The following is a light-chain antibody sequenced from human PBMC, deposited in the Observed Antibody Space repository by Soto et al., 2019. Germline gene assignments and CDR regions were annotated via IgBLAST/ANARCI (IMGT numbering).Light chain of an antibody. V-gene: IGKV4-1*01. J-gene: IGKJ1*01. CDR3: QQYYSTPRT. CDR1: QRVLSCSRNMNY. CDR2: WAS. Sequence: DILMSQTPPSLAVSLCERATINVGWTQRVLSCSRNMNYLAWYQQKPGQPPKLLIYWASTRESGVPARFSGSGSGTDFTLTISSLQPEDFAVYYCQQYYSTPRTFGQGTKV.